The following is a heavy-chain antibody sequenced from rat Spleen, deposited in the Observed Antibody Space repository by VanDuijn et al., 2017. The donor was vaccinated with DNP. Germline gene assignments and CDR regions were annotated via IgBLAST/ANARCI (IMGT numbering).Heavy chain of an antibody. CDR1: GFTFSNYD. CDR3: ATHRSYYGY. D-gene: IGHD1-7*01. CDR2: ISPSGGST. J-gene: IGHJ2*01. Sequence: EVQLVESGGGLVQPGRSLKLSCAASGFTFSNYDMAWVRQAPTKGLEWVASISPSGGSTYYRDSVKGRFTVFRDNAKSSLHLQMDSLTSEDTATYYCATHRSYYGYWGQGVMVTVSS. V-gene: IGHV5-25*01.